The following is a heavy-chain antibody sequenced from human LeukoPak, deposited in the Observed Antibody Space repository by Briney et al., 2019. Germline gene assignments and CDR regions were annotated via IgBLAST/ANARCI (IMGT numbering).Heavy chain of an antibody. CDR2: IYYSGST. D-gene: IGHD1-14*01. CDR1: GGSISSYY. Sequence: LETLSLTCTVSGGSISSYYWSWIRQPPGKGLEWIGYIYYSGSTNYNPSLKSRVTISVDTSKNQFSLKLSSVTAADTAVYYCARDSLTAPPWFWRREVWYFDLWGRGTLVTVSS. CDR3: ARDSLTAPPWFWRREVWYFDL. J-gene: IGHJ2*01. V-gene: IGHV4-59*01.